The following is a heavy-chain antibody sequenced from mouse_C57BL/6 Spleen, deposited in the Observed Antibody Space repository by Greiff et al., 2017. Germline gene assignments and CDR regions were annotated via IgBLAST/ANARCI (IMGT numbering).Heavy chain of an antibody. CDR1: GYTFTDYE. J-gene: IGHJ1*03. V-gene: IGHV1-15*01. CDR3: TRFTTVVADWYFDV. Sequence: QVQLRQSGAELVRPGASVTLSCKASGYTFTDYEMHWVKQTPVHGLEWIGAIDPETGGTAYNQKFKGKAILTADKSSSTAYMELRSLTSEDSAVYYCTRFTTVVADWYFDVWGTGTTVTFSS. CDR2: IDPETGGT. D-gene: IGHD1-1*01.